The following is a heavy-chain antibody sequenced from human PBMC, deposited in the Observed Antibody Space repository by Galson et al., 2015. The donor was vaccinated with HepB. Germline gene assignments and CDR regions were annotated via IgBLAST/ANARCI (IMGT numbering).Heavy chain of an antibody. D-gene: IGHD5-18*01. V-gene: IGHV3-30*18. J-gene: IGHJ4*02. Sequence: SLRLSCAASGFTFSSYGMHWVRQAPGKGLEWVAVISYDGSNKYYADSVKGRFTITRDNSKNTLYLQMNSLRAEDTAVYYCAKDKGPVQLWLHYFDYWGQGTLVTVSS. CDR3: AKDKGPVQLWLHYFDY. CDR2: ISYDGSNK. CDR1: GFTFSSYG.